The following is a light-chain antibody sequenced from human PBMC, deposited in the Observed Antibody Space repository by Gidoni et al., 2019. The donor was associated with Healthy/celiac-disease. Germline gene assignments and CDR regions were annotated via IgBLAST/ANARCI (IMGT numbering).Light chain of an antibody. V-gene: IGLV2-14*01. CDR1: SSDVGGYNY. CDR3: SSYTSSSTLV. Sequence: QSALTQPASVSGSPGQSITIACTGTSSDVGGYNYVSWYHQHPGNAPKLMIYEVSTRPSGVSNRFSGSKSGNTASLTISGLQAEDEADYYCSSYTSSSTLVFGGGTKLTVL. CDR2: EVS. J-gene: IGLJ2*01.